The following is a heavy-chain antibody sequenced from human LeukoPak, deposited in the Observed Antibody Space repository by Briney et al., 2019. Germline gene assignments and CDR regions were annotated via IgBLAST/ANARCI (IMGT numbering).Heavy chain of an antibody. CDR2: INGDGSST. CDR3: ARAGITPRRYYGMDV. J-gene: IGHJ6*04. D-gene: IGHD3-10*01. V-gene: IGHV3-74*01. Sequence: PGGSLRLSCAASGFTFSSYWMHWVRQAPGKGLVWVSRINGDGSSTSYADSVKGRFTISRDNAKNTLYLQMNSLRAEDTAVYYCARAGITPRRYYGMDVWGKGTTVTVSS. CDR1: GFTFSSYW.